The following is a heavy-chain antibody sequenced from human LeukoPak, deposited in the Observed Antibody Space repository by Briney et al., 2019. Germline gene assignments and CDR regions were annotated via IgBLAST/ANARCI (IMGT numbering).Heavy chain of an antibody. CDR1: GFTFSSYA. CDR2: IWYDGSNK. Sequence: GGSLRLSCAASGFTFSSYAMHWVRQAPGKGLEWVAVIWYDGSNKYYADSVKGRFTISRDNSKNTLYLQMNSLRAEDTAVYYCAREPIAVAGAYFDYWGQGTLVTVSS. V-gene: IGHV3-33*08. J-gene: IGHJ4*02. D-gene: IGHD6-19*01. CDR3: AREPIAVAGAYFDY.